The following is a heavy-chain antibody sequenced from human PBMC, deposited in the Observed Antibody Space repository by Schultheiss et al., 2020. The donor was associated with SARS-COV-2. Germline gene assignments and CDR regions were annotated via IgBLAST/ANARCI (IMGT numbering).Heavy chain of an antibody. CDR3: TTEIGDGYKKAVY. V-gene: IGHV3-15*01. CDR1: GFTFSSYS. CDR2: IKSKTDGGTT. D-gene: IGHD5-24*01. Sequence: GESLKISCAASGFTFSSYSMNWVRQAPGKGLEWVGRIKSKTDGGTTDYAAPVKGRFTISRDDSKNTLYLQMNSLKTEDTAVYYCTTEIGDGYKKAVYWGQGTLVTVAS. J-gene: IGHJ4*02.